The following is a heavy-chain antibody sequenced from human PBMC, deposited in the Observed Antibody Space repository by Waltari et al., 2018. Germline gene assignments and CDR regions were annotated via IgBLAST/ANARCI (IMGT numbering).Heavy chain of an antibody. V-gene: IGHV6-1*01. J-gene: IGHJ4*02. Sequence: QVQLQQSGPGLVKPSQTLSLTCAISGDSVSSNSAAWHWFRPSPSRGLEWLGRTYYRSKWYNDYAVSVKSRITINPDTSKNQFSLQLNSVTPEDTAVYYCARDSNVPGYSSPFFDYWGQGTLVTVSS. D-gene: IGHD6-19*01. CDR3: ARDSNVPGYSSPFFDY. CDR1: GDSVSSNSAA. CDR2: TYYRSKWYN.